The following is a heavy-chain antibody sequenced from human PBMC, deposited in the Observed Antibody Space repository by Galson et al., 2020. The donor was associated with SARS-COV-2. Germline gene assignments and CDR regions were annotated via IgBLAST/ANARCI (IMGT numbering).Heavy chain of an antibody. V-gene: IGHV4-39*07. CDR1: GGSISSSSYY. Sequence: SETLSLTCTVSGGSISSSSYYWGWIRQPPGKGLEWIGSIYYSGSTYYNPSLKSRVTISLDTSKNHFSLKLSSVTAADTAVYYRARVDCSGGSCYYYAFDLWGQGTLVTVSS. CDR3: ARVDCSGGSCYYYAFDL. D-gene: IGHD2-15*01. J-gene: IGHJ3*01. CDR2: IYYSGST.